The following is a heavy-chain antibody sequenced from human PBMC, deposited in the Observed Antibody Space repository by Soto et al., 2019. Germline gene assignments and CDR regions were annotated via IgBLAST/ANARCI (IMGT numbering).Heavy chain of an antibody. CDR3: ARDYVLADNHGMDV. D-gene: IGHD3-16*01. CDR1: GYTLLSYS. Sequence: ASVKVSCKASGYTLLSYSITWVRQAPGQGLEWIGWIDSYTGNTNYEQKFQGRVTMTTDSPTSTAYMELRGLRSDDSAIYYCARDYVLADNHGMDVWGQGTTVTVSS. J-gene: IGHJ6*02. CDR2: IDSYTGNT. V-gene: IGHV1-18*04.